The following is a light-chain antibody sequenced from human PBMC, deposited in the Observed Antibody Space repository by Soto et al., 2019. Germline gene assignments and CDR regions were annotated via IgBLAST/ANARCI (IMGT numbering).Light chain of an antibody. V-gene: IGKV3-15*01. CDR1: QSVRSN. CDR2: GAS. J-gene: IGKJ1*01. Sequence: EIVMTQSPATLSVSPGERATLSCRASQSVRSNLAWYQQKPGQGPRLLIHGASTRATGIPDRFSGVGSATEFTLTISSLQSEDFAVYYCQQYNNWPRTFGQGTKVDIK. CDR3: QQYNNWPRT.